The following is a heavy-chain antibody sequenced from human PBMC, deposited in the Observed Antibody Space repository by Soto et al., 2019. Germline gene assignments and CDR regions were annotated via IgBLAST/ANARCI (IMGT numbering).Heavy chain of an antibody. CDR3: AKAPLGWSGPHYYYYMDV. J-gene: IGHJ6*03. V-gene: IGHV3-9*01. D-gene: IGHD3-3*01. Sequence: SLRLSCAASGFTFDDYAMHWVRQAPGKGLEWVSGISWNSGSIGYADSVKGRFTISRDNAKNSLYLQMNSLRAEDTALYYCAKAPLGWSGPHYYYYMDVWGKGTTVTVSS. CDR1: GFTFDDYA. CDR2: ISWNSGSI.